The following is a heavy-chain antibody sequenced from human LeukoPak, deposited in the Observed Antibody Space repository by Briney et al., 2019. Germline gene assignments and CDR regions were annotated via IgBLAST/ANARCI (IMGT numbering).Heavy chain of an antibody. J-gene: IGHJ4*02. Sequence: SQTLSLTCAISGDSVSSNSAAWSWIRQSPSRGLEWLGRTYYRSKWHNDYAVSAKSRITINPDTSKNQFSLHLNSVTPEDTAVYYCARIVGGSVDYWGQGTLVTVSS. CDR1: GDSVSSNSAA. V-gene: IGHV6-1*01. D-gene: IGHD2-15*01. CDR2: TYYRSKWHN. CDR3: ARIVGGSVDY.